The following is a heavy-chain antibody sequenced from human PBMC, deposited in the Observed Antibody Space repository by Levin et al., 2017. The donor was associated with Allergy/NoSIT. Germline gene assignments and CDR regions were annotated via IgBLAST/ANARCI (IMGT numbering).Heavy chain of an antibody. Sequence: GESLKISCKASGYTFTGYYIHWVRQAPGQGLEWMGWINPNSGGTNYAQKFQGRVTMTRDTSISTAYMDLSRLRSDDTAVYYCASVDGAWFGDALSYMDVWGRGTTVTVSS. V-gene: IGHV1-2*02. CDR2: INPNSGGT. J-gene: IGHJ6*03. D-gene: IGHD3-10*01. CDR3: ASVDGAWFGDALSYMDV. CDR1: GYTFTGYY.